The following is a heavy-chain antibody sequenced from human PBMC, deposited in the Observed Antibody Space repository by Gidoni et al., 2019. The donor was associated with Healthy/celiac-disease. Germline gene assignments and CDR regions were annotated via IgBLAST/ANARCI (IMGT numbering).Heavy chain of an antibody. Sequence: QVQLVESGGGVVQPGRSLRLSCAASGFTFSSYGMHWVRQAPGKGLECVAVISYDGSNKYYADSVKGRFTISRDNSKNTLYLQMNSLRAEDTAVYYCAKEQSSGWLDAFDIWGQGTMVTVSS. J-gene: IGHJ3*02. CDR3: AKEQSSGWLDAFDI. CDR2: ISYDGSNK. V-gene: IGHV3-30*18. D-gene: IGHD6-19*01. CDR1: GFTFSSYG.